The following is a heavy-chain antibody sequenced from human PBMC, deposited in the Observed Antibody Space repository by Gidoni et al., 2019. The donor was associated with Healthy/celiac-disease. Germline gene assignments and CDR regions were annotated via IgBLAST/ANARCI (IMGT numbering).Heavy chain of an antibody. CDR1: GYTVTGYY. J-gene: IGHJ3*02. CDR3: ARFTLRPFGVVIIGDAFDI. D-gene: IGHD3-3*01. CDR2: INPNSGGT. Sequence: QVQLVQSGAEVKKPGASVKVSCKASGYTVTGYYMHWVRQAPGQGLEWMGWINPNSGGTNYAQKFQGRVTMTRDTSISTAYMELSRLRSDDTAVYYCARFTLRPFGVVIIGDAFDIWGQGTMVTVSS. V-gene: IGHV1-2*02.